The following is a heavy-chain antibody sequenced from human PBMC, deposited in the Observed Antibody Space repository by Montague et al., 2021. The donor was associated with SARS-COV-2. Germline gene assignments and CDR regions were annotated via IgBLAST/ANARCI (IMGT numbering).Heavy chain of an antibody. D-gene: IGHD6-13*01. V-gene: IGHV4-39*01. Sequence: SETLSLTCTVSGGSISSSSYYWGWLRQPPGKGLEWIGSIYYSGSTYYNPYLKSRVTISVDTSKNQFSLKLSSVTAADTAVYYCARHLKGPYYIAAAGAHDYWGQGTLVTVSS. CDR1: GGSISSSSYY. CDR2: IYYSGST. CDR3: ARHLKGPYYIAAAGAHDY. J-gene: IGHJ4*02.